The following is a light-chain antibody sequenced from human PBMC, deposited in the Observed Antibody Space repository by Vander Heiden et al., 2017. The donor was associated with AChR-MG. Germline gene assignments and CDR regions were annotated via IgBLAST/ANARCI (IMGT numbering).Light chain of an antibody. CDR1: SSDVGGYNY. J-gene: IGLJ2*01. CDR2: DVS. V-gene: IGLV2-14*03. Sequence: QSALTLPASVPGSPGQSITISCTGTSSDVGGYNYVSWYQQHPGKAPKLMIYDVSNRPSGVSNRFSGSKSGNTASLTISGLQAEDEADYYCSSYTSSPVFGGGTKLTVL. CDR3: SSYTSSPV.